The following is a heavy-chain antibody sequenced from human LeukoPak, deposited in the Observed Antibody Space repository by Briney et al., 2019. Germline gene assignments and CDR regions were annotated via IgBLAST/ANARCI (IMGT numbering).Heavy chain of an antibody. V-gene: IGHV4-59*08. Sequence: SETLSLTCTVSGESVSGFYWTWIRQPPGKGLEWIGYIYYSGSTNYNPSLKSRVTISVDTSKDQFSLKLSSVTAADTAVYYCANILTGYYSIDYWGQGTLVTVSS. J-gene: IGHJ4*02. CDR1: GESVSGFY. CDR3: ANILTGYYSIDY. CDR2: IYYSGST. D-gene: IGHD3-9*01.